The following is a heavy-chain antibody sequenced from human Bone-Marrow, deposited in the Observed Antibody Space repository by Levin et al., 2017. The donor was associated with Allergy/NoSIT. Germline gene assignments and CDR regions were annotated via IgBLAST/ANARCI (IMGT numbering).Heavy chain of an antibody. Sequence: GGSLRLSCAASGFTFSSYAMHWVRQAPGKGLEWVAVISYDGSNKYYADSVKGRFTISRDNSKNTLYLQMNSLRAEDTAVYYCARDFRGYCSGGSCYLVYWGQGTLVTVSS. CDR2: ISYDGSNK. J-gene: IGHJ4*02. D-gene: IGHD2-15*01. V-gene: IGHV3-30-3*01. CDR1: GFTFSSYA. CDR3: ARDFRGYCSGGSCYLVY.